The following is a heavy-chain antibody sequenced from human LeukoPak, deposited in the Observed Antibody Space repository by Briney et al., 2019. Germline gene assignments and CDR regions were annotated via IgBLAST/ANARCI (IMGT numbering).Heavy chain of an antibody. Sequence: GRSLRLSCAASGFTFDDYAMHWVRQGPGKGLEWVSGISWNSGSVVYADSVKGRFPISRDNAKNSLYLQMNSLRAEDTAVYYCARDLRRTYYYYGMDVWGQGTTVTVSS. CDR1: GFTFDDYA. J-gene: IGHJ6*02. V-gene: IGHV3-9*01. CDR2: ISWNSGSV. CDR3: ARDLRRTYYYYGMDV. D-gene: IGHD1-1*01.